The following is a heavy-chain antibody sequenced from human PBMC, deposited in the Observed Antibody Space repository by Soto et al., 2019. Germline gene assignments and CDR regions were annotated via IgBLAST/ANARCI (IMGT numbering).Heavy chain of an antibody. D-gene: IGHD5-12*01. J-gene: IGHJ3*01. Sequence: GGSLRLSGAASGFIFTNYAVNWVRQAPGKGLEWVSVIGGRGNSAYYADSVQGRFTISRDNSKNTLSLQMSSLTADDTAIYYCVREGRGSFDFWGRGTMVTVSS. CDR3: VREGRGSFDF. CDR1: GFIFTNYA. CDR2: IGGRGNSA. V-gene: IGHV3-23*01.